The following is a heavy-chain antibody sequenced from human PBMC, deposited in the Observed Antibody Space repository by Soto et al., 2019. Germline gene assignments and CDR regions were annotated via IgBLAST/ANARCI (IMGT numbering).Heavy chain of an antibody. Sequence: ASVKVSCKVSGYTLTELSIHWVRPAPGEGLEWMGGFDPENGERNYAQRFQGRGTMTEESIEDTLYMELSSLRSEDTARFYLAIEIRHSNRFDHWGQGTMVTVSS. J-gene: IGHJ4*02. CDR3: AIEIRHSNRFDH. CDR1: GYTLTELS. D-gene: IGHD3-10*01. CDR2: FDPENGER. V-gene: IGHV1-24*01.